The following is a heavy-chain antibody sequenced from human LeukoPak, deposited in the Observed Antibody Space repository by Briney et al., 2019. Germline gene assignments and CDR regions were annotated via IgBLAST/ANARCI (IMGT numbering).Heavy chain of an antibody. V-gene: IGHV4-39*01. Sequence: SETLSLTCTVSGASISSSSSYWGWIRQPPGRGLESIGTIYYSGTAYYNPSLKSRVTISVDTSKNQFSLKLSSVTAADTAVYYCASSHVTIGAAGPDNWFDPWGQGTLVTVSS. CDR3: ASSHVTIGAAGPDNWFDP. CDR1: GASISSSSSY. J-gene: IGHJ5*02. D-gene: IGHD6-13*01. CDR2: IYYSGTA.